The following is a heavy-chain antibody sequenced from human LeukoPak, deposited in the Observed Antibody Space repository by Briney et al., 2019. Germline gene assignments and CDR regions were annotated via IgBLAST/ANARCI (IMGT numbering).Heavy chain of an antibody. CDR3: ARVFDTAMVTEYYYYGMDV. D-gene: IGHD5-18*01. V-gene: IGHV1-18*01. Sequence: ASVKVSCKASGYTFTSYGISWVRQAPGQGLEWMGWISAYNGNTNYAQKLQGRVTMTTDTSTSTVYMELSSLRSEDTAVYYCARVFDTAMVTEYYYYGMDVWGQGTTVTVSS. J-gene: IGHJ6*02. CDR1: GYTFTSYG. CDR2: ISAYNGNT.